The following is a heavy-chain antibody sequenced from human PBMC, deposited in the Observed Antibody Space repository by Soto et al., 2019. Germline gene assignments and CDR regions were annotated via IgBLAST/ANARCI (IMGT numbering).Heavy chain of an antibody. CDR3: AKTLKPESTLDP. D-gene: IGHD2-2*01. Sequence: QVQLQESGPGLVKPSQTLSLTCKVSGYSISSGGYYWSWIRQYPWKGLEWIGYIYYSGSTYSSPSPKSRVTISVDTSQNQFSLNLRSVTAADTAVYYCAKTLKPESTLDPWGQGTLVTVSS. CDR1: GYSISSGGYY. J-gene: IGHJ5*02. CDR2: IYYSGST. V-gene: IGHV4-31*03.